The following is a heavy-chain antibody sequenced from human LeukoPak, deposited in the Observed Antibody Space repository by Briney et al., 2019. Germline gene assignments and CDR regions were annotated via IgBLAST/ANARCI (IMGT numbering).Heavy chain of an antibody. CDR3: AKDPRSYFDFWAD. CDR1: GFTFSSYA. J-gene: IGHJ4*02. CDR2: ISGSSGTT. Sequence: GGSLRLSCAASGFTFSSYAMSWVRQAPGKGLEWVSAISGSSGTTYYADSVKGRFTISRDNSKNTLYLQMNSLRAEDTAVYYCAKDPRSYFDFWADWGQGTLVTVSS. D-gene: IGHD3-3*01. V-gene: IGHV3-23*01.